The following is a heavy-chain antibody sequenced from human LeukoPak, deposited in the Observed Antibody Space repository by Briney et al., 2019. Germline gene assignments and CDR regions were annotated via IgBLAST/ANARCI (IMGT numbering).Heavy chain of an antibody. J-gene: IGHJ3*02. CDR3: ARDRDYVRRNDAFDI. V-gene: IGHV3-48*01. D-gene: IGHD4-17*01. Sequence: GGSLRLSCAASGFTFSSYSMNWVRQAPGKGLEWVSYISSSSSTIYYADSVKGRFTISRDNAKNSLYLQMNSLRAEDTAVYYCARDRDYVRRNDAFDILGQGTMVTVSS. CDR1: GFTFSSYS. CDR2: ISSSSSTI.